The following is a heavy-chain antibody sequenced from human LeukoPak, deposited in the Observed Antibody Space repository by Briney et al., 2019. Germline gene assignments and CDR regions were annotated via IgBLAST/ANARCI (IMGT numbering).Heavy chain of an antibody. CDR3: ASGREYYDFWSGLDY. J-gene: IGHJ4*02. CDR2: ISSSSSYI. CDR1: GFTFISYT. D-gene: IGHD3-3*01. Sequence: GRSLRLSCAASGFTFISYTMNWVRQAPGKGLEWVSSISSSSSYIYYADSVKGRFTISRDNTKNSLYLQMNSLRAEDTAVYYCASGREYYDFWSGLDYWGQGTLVTVSS. V-gene: IGHV3-21*01.